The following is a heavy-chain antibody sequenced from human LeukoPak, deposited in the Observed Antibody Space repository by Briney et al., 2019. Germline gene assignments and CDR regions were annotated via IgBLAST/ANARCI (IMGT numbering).Heavy chain of an antibody. CDR2: IYSSGGT. CDR1: EFTVSVNY. D-gene: IGHD3-16*01. J-gene: IGHJ1*01. Sequence: PGGSLRLSCAASEFTVSVNYMSWVRQAPGKGLEWVSFIYSSGGTYYADSVKGRFTISRDSSKNILHLQMNTLRAEDTAVYFCAKDDAWGRYQHWGQGTLVTVSS. V-gene: IGHV3-53*01. CDR3: AKDDAWGRYQH.